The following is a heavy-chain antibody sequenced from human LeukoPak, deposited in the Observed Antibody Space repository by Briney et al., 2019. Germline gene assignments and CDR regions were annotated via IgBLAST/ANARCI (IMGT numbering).Heavy chain of an antibody. V-gene: IGHV3-9*03. D-gene: IGHD6-6*01. CDR2: ISWNSGSI. Sequence: PGGSLRLSCAASGFTFDDYAMHWVRQAPGKGLEWVSGISWNSGSIGYADSVKGRFTISRDNAKNSLYLQMNSLRAEDMALYYCAKAAGYHYGSSSFLFDCWGQGTLVTVSS. CDR3: AKAAGYHYGSSSFLFDC. CDR1: GFTFDDYA. J-gene: IGHJ4*02.